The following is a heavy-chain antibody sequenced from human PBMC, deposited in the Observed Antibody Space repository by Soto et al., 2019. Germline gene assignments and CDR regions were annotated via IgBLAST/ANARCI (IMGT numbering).Heavy chain of an antibody. CDR2: ISGSGGST. D-gene: IGHD2-8*01. J-gene: IGHJ3*02. Sequence: EVQLLESGGVLVQPGGSLRLSCAASGFTFSSYAMSWVRQAPGKGLEWVSAISGSGGSTYYADSVKGRFTISRDNSKNTLDLQMNSLRAEDTAVYYCAKRFVGDQHPREWAFDIWGQGTMVTVSS. CDR1: GFTFSSYA. CDR3: AKRFVGDQHPREWAFDI. V-gene: IGHV3-23*01.